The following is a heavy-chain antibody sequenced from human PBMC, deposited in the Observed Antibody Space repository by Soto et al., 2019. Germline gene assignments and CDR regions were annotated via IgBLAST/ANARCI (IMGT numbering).Heavy chain of an antibody. J-gene: IGHJ5*02. V-gene: IGHV4-30-2*01. D-gene: IGHD1-1*01. CDR2: IYHSGST. CDR3: ARNQLEGNWFDP. CDR1: GGSISSGGYS. Sequence: QLQLQESGSGLVRPSQTLSLTCAVSGGSISSGGYSWNWIRQPPGKGLEWIGYIYHSGSTLYNPSIKRRLTISVEKSTNQFSPKLSSGTAADTAVYYCARNQLEGNWFDPWGQGTLVTVSS.